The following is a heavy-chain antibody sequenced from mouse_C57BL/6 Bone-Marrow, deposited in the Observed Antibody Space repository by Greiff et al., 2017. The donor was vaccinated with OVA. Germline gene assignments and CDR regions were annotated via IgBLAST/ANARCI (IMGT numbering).Heavy chain of an antibody. D-gene: IGHD2-5*01. CDR2: ISAGGSYT. CDR1: GFTFSSYA. CDR3: AREFGSNYDCAMDY. J-gene: IGHJ4*01. V-gene: IGHV5-4*01. Sequence: EVKLVEPGGGLVKPGGSLKLSCAASGFTFSSYAMSWVRQTPEKRLEWVATISAGGSYTYYPDNVKGRFTISRDNANNNQYLQMSHLKSEDTAMYYCAREFGSNYDCAMDYWGQGTSVTVSS.